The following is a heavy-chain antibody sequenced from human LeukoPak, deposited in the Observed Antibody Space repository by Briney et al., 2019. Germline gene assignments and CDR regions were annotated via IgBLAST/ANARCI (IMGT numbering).Heavy chain of an antibody. CDR2: IVVGSGNT. Sequence: GASVKVSCKASGFTFASSAMQWVRQARGQRLEWIGWIVVGSGNTNYAQKFQERVTITRDMSTSTAYMELSSLRSEDTAVYYCAAEGTIFGVVPYGMDVWGQGTTVTVSS. J-gene: IGHJ6*02. D-gene: IGHD3-3*01. CDR1: GFTFASSA. CDR3: AAEGTIFGVVPYGMDV. V-gene: IGHV1-58*02.